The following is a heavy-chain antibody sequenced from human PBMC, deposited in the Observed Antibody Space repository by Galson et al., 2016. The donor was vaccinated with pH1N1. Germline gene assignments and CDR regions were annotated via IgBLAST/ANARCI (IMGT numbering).Heavy chain of an antibody. D-gene: IGHD4-17*01. CDR1: GFTFSSYY. Sequence: SLRLSCAASGFTFSSYYMHWVRQAPGKGPEWVAFIRFDGSNRKYASSLKGRFTISRDNSKNTLYLQMDSLRTEDTALYYCARDPQGYYGDYVRLHYWGQGTHGNRLL. CDR3: ARDPQGYYGDYVRLHY. V-gene: IGHV3-30*02. J-gene: IGHJ4*02. CDR2: IRFDGSNR.